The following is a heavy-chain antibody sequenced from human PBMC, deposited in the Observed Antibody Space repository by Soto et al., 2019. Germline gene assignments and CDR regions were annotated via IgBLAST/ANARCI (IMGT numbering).Heavy chain of an antibody. CDR1: GFTFSSYA. J-gene: IGHJ6*02. CDR3: ARGAITILVPSAGYYGMDV. Sequence: QVQLVESGGGVVQPGRSLRLSCAASGFTFSSYAMHWVRQAPGKGLEWGAVISYDGSNKYYADSVKGRFTISRDNSKNTLYLQMNSLRAEDTAVYYCARGAITILVPSAGYYGMDVWGQGTTVIVSS. V-gene: IGHV3-30-3*01. CDR2: ISYDGSNK. D-gene: IGHD3-3*01.